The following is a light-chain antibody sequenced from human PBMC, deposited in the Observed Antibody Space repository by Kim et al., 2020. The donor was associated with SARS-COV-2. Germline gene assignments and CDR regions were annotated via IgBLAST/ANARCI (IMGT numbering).Light chain of an antibody. CDR3: QQYGSSPLT. CDR2: GAS. CDR1: QIGSSSF. V-gene: IGKV3-20*01. Sequence: SPWERATPSRRASQIGSSSFVAWHQQKPGHAPRLLIYGASSRATDIPDRFIGSGSGTDFTLTISRLEPEDFAVYYCQQYGSSPLTFGGGTKVDIK. J-gene: IGKJ4*01.